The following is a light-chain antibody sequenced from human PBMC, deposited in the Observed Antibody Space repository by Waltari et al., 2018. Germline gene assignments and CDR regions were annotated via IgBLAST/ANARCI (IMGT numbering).Light chain of an antibody. J-gene: IGKJ3*01. Sequence: EIVLTQSPAILSLSPGERATLSCRASQSVSSYLAWYQQKPGQAPRLLIYDASNRATGIPARFSGSGSGTDFTLTISSLEPEDFAVYYCQQRSNWAGFTFGPGTKVDIK. CDR1: QSVSSY. CDR3: QQRSNWAGFT. CDR2: DAS. V-gene: IGKV3-11*01.